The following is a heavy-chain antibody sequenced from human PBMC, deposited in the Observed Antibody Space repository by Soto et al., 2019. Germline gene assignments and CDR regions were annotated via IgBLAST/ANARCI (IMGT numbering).Heavy chain of an antibody. Sequence: PGGSLRLSCAASGFTSSDAWMSWVRQAPGKGLEWVGRIKSKTDRGPADYAAPVKGRFSISRDDSKNTLYLQMNSLKNEDTAVYYCTTVDYYDTIGYYSLDYWGRGTLVTVSS. CDR3: TTVDYYDTIGYYSLDY. CDR1: GFTSSDAW. V-gene: IGHV3-15*01. J-gene: IGHJ4*02. D-gene: IGHD3-22*01. CDR2: IKSKTDRGPA.